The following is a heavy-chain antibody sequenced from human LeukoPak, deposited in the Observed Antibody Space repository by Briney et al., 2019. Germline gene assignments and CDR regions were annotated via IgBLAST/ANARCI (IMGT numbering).Heavy chain of an antibody. Sequence: ASVKVSCKASGYTFASYGISWVRQAPGQGLEWMGWISAYNGNTNYAQKLQGRVTMTTDTSTSTAYMELRSLRSDDTAMYYCARVMVSLVRGDYFYFDYWAQGTLVTVSS. J-gene: IGHJ4*02. D-gene: IGHD3-10*01. CDR3: ARVMVSLVRGDYFYFDY. CDR2: ISAYNGNT. CDR1: GYTFASYG. V-gene: IGHV1-18*01.